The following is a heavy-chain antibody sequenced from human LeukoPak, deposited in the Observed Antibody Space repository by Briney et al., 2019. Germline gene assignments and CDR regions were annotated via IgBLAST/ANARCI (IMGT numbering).Heavy chain of an antibody. CDR3: ARHSTGDIFDY. D-gene: IGHD1-1*01. Sequence: GESLKISCKGSGYTFTSYGISWVRRAPGQGLEWMGWISAYNGNTNYAQKLQGRVTMTTDTSTSTAYMELRSLRSDDTAVYYCARHSTGDIFDYWGQGTLVTVSS. CDR2: ISAYNGNT. V-gene: IGHV1-18*01. J-gene: IGHJ4*02. CDR1: GYTFTSYG.